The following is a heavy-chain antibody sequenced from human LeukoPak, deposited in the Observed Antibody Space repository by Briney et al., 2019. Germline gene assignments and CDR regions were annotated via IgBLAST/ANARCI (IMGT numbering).Heavy chain of an antibody. CDR2: IYYSGST. J-gene: IGHJ4*02. CDR1: GGSVSSGSYY. D-gene: IGHD4-17*01. V-gene: IGHV4-61*01. CDR3: ARGRTVTIGY. Sequence: SETLSLTCTVSGGSVSSGSYYWSWIRQPPGKGLEWIGYIYYSGSTNYNPSLKSRVTISVDTSKNQFSLKLSSVTAADTAVYYCARGRTVTIGYWGQGTLVTVSS.